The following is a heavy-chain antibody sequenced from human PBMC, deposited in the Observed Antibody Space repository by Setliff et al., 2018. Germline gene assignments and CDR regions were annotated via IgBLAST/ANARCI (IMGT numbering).Heavy chain of an antibody. Sequence: SETLSLTCDVSGASISTYYYWGWIRQPPGKGLEWLGNIYHSGAAYYNPSLQSRVTISVDTSKNQFSLKLSSVTAADTAVYYCAREPYYSDSSGYYQNDAFDIWGQGTMVTVSS. D-gene: IGHD3-22*01. V-gene: IGHV4-38-2*02. J-gene: IGHJ3*02. CDR2: IYHSGAA. CDR3: AREPYYSDSSGYYQNDAFDI. CDR1: GASISTYYY.